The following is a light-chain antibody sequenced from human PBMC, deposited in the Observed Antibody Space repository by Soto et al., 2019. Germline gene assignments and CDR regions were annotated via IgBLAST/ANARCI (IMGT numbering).Light chain of an antibody. Sequence: SYELTQPPSVSVAPGKTARITCGGNNIGSESVHWYQQKPGQAPVLIIFYDSDRPSGIPERFSGSNSRNTATLTISRVEAGDEADYYCQVWDSRSDHVVFGGGTKLTVL. CDR2: YDS. CDR3: QVWDSRSDHVV. J-gene: IGLJ2*01. CDR1: NIGSES. V-gene: IGLV3-21*04.